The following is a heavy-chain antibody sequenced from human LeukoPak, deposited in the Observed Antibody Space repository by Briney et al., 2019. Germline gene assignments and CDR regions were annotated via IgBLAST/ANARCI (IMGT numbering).Heavy chain of an antibody. V-gene: IGHV4-30-2*01. CDR1: GGSISSGGYS. Sequence: SETLSLTCAVSGGSISSGGYSWSWIRQPPGQGLEWIGYIYHSGSTYYNPSLKSRVTISVDRSKNQFSLKLSSVTAADTAVYYCARAPPHYYDSSGYRGGDAFDIWGQGTMVTVSS. CDR3: ARAPPHYYDSSGYRGGDAFDI. D-gene: IGHD3-22*01. CDR2: IYHSGST. J-gene: IGHJ3*02.